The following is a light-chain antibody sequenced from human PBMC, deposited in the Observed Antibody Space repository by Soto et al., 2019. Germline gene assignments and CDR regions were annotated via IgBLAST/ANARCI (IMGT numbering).Light chain of an antibody. J-gene: IGKJ1*01. Sequence: EIVLTQSPGTLSLSPGERVTLSCRASQSVRSNFLAWYQQRPGQAPMLLIYGASSRATGIPDRFSGSGSGTDFTLIISSLEPEDFAVYYCQQYGSALQTFGQGTKVEIK. CDR1: QSVRSNF. CDR2: GAS. V-gene: IGKV3-20*01. CDR3: QQYGSALQT.